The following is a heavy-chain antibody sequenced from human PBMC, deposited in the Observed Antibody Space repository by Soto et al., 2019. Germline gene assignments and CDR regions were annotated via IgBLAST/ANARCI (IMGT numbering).Heavy chain of an antibody. V-gene: IGHV1-69*06. Sequence: VASVKVSCKASGGTFGTYAISWVRQAPGQGLEWMGGIIPIFATANYAQSLQGRVSITADKSTGTAYMELSSLRYEDTAVYFCARDVRYCSGGSCYSATWGQGTLVTVSS. CDR3: ARDVRYCSGGSCYSAT. D-gene: IGHD2-15*01. CDR1: GGTFGTYA. J-gene: IGHJ5*02. CDR2: IIPIFATA.